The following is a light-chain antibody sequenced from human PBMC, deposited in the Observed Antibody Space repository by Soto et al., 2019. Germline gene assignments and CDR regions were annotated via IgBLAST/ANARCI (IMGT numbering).Light chain of an antibody. CDR2: DVT. CDR3: SSYTSSSSLV. CDR1: SSAVGGYNY. J-gene: IGLJ2*01. Sequence: QSALTQPASVSGSPGQSITISCTGTSSAVGGYNYVSWYQQHPGKVPKLMIYDVTNRPSGASARFSGSKSGNTASLTISGAQPEDEADYYCSSYTSSSSLVFGGGTKVTVL. V-gene: IGLV2-14*01.